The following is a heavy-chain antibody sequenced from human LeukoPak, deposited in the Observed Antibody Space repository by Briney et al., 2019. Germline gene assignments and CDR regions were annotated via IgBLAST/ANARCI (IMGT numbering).Heavy chain of an antibody. CDR3: AAQARPTKEGYRDY. J-gene: IGHJ4*02. CDR2: ISYDGSNK. D-gene: IGHD5-24*01. V-gene: IGHV3-30*04. CDR1: GFTFSSYV. Sequence: PGGSLRLSCAASGFTFSSYVMHWVRQAPGKGLEWVAVISYDGSNKYYADSVKGRFTVSRDNSKNTLYLQMNSLRAEDTAVYYCAAQARPTKEGYRDYWGQGTLVTVSS.